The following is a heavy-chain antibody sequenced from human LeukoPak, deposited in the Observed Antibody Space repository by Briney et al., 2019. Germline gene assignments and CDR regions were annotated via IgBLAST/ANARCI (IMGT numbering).Heavy chain of an antibody. D-gene: IGHD3-22*01. CDR1: GFTFGIYA. J-gene: IGHJ4*02. Sequence: GGSLRLSCAASGFTFGIYAMNWVRQAPGKGLEWVSYIGPSGSNIYYADSVKGRFTISRDNAKDSLYLQMNSLRAEDTAVYYCAREGYYDSGLAYWGQGTLVTVSS. CDR3: AREGYYDSGLAY. V-gene: IGHV3-48*01. CDR2: IGPSGSNI.